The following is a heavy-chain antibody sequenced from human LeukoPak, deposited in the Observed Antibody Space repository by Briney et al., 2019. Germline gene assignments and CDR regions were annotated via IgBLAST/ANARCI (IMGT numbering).Heavy chain of an antibody. CDR2: IYASGST. Sequence: SQTLSLTCTVSGGSISSGSYYWSWIRQPAGQGLEWIGRIYASGSTNYNPSLKSRVTISVDTSKNQFSLKLSSVTAADTAVYYCARDWAYSSSLPHYGMDVWGQGTTVTVSS. J-gene: IGHJ6*02. D-gene: IGHD6-6*01. CDR1: GGSISSGSYY. CDR3: ARDWAYSSSLPHYGMDV. V-gene: IGHV4-61*02.